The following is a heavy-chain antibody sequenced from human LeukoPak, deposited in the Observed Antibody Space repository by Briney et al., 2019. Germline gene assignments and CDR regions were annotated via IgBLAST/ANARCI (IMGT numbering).Heavy chain of an antibody. Sequence: ASVKVSCKASGYTFTSYYMHWVRQAPGQGLEWMGIINPSGGSTSYAQKFQGRVTMTRDTSTGTVYMELSSLRSEDTAVYYCARGRHYYDSSGYYFPRLFDYWGQGTLVTVSS. J-gene: IGHJ4*02. CDR2: INPSGGST. V-gene: IGHV1-46*01. CDR1: GYTFTSYY. D-gene: IGHD3-22*01. CDR3: ARGRHYYDSSGYYFPRLFDY.